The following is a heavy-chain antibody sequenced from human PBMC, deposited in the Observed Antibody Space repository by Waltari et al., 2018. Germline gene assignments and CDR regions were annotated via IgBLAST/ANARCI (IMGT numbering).Heavy chain of an antibody. CDR1: GFTFSNYE. CDR2: ISSSGGIV. CDR3: ARDFHTTSGST. V-gene: IGHV3-48*03. J-gene: IGHJ5*02. Sequence: VQLVESGGDLVQPGGSLRLSGAASGFTFSNYEMNWVRQAPGKGLEWVSYISSSGGIVYYADSVKGRFTISRDNAKNSLFLQMNSLRVEDTAIYFCARDFHTTSGSTWGQGTLVSVSS. D-gene: IGHD1-26*01.